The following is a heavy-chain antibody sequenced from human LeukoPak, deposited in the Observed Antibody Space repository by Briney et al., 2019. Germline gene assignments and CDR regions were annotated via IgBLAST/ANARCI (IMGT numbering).Heavy chain of an antibody. CDR1: GGTFSSYA. Sequence: SVKVSCKASGGTFSSYAISWVRQAPGQGLEWMGGIIPIFGTANYTQKFQGRVTITADESTSTAYMELSSLRSEDTAVYYCARDYDSSGYFDYWGQGTLVTVSS. J-gene: IGHJ4*02. D-gene: IGHD3-22*01. CDR2: IIPIFGTA. CDR3: ARDYDSSGYFDY. V-gene: IGHV1-69*13.